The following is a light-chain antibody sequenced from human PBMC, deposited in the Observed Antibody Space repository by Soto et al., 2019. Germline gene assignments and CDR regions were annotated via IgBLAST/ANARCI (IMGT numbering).Light chain of an antibody. CDR1: SSNIGNNY. V-gene: IGLV1-51*01. J-gene: IGLJ3*02. CDR3: GTWDSSLTAGWV. Sequence: QSVLTQPPSVSAAPGQTVTISCSGSSSNIGNNYVSWYQQLPGTAPKLLIYENNKRPSGIPDRFSGSRSDTSATLGISGLQTGDEADYDCGTWDSSLTAGWVFGGGTKLTVL. CDR2: ENN.